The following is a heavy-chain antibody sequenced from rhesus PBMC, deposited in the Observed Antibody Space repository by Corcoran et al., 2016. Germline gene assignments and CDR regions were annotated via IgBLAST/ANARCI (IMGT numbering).Heavy chain of an antibody. CDR3: ARDRYWGYSGDY. D-gene: IGHD5-42*01. J-gene: IGHJ4*01. CDR1: GFHIGSCFR. CDR2: ICATIPDT. Sequence: QVQLQESGPGLVKPSETLSILCDVSGFHIGSCFRWIWIRKTPGKVLEWIGYICATIPDTNDNPYLKSRVTISKDTSKIQFSLRLTSVTAADTAVYFCARDRYWGYSGDYWGQGLLVTVSS. V-gene: IGHV4-127*01.